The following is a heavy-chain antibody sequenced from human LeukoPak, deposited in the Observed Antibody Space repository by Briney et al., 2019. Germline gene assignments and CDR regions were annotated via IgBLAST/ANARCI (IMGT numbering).Heavy chain of an antibody. CDR2: INPNSGGT. Sequence: ASVKVSCKASGYTFTGYYMHWVRQAPGQGLEWMGWINPNSGGTNYAQKFQGRVTMTRDTSISTAYMELSRLRSDDTAVYYCARDHYTYSSGWYNWFDPWGQGTLVTVSS. V-gene: IGHV1-2*02. D-gene: IGHD6-19*01. J-gene: IGHJ5*02. CDR1: GYTFTGYY. CDR3: ARDHYTYSSGWYNWFDP.